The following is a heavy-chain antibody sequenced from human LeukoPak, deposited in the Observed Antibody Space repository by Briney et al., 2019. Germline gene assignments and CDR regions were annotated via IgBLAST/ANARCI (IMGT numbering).Heavy chain of an antibody. J-gene: IGHJ4*02. CDR3: TGNYYGSGSYADFDY. Sequence: GGSLRLPCAASGFTFSSYEMNWVRQASGKGLEWVGRIRSTANGYATAYAASVKGRFTISRDDSKNTAYLQMDSLKTEDTAVYYCTGNYYGSGSYADFDYWGQGTLVTVSS. V-gene: IGHV3-73*01. CDR1: GFTFSSYE. D-gene: IGHD3-10*01. CDR2: IRSTANGYAT.